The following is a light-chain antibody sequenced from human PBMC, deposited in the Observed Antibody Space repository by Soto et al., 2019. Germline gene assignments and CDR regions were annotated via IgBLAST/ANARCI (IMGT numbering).Light chain of an antibody. CDR2: DAT. CDR3: SLSFGGTVV. J-gene: IGLJ2*01. V-gene: IGLV7-46*01. CDR1: TGGVTSGHW. Sequence: QAVVTQEPSMTVSPGGTVTLTCGSSTGGVTSGHWPYWFQQKAGQAPRTLIYDATTKHSWTPARFSGSLLGGKAALTLSGAQPEDEAEYYCSLSFGGTVVFGGGTKLTVL.